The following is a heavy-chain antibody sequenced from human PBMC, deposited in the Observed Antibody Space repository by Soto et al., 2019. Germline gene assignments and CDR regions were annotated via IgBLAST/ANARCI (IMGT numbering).Heavy chain of an antibody. Sequence: PSETLSLTCTVSGGSISSYYWTWIRQPPGKGLEWIGDIYYSGSTNYNPSLKSRVTISVDTSKKQFSLKLSSVTAADTAMYYCASGGRGCSGSNCRPNWFDPWGQGTLVTVSS. CDR1: GGSISSYY. J-gene: IGHJ5*02. D-gene: IGHD2-15*01. CDR2: IYYSGST. V-gene: IGHV4-59*01. CDR3: ASGGRGCSGSNCRPNWFDP.